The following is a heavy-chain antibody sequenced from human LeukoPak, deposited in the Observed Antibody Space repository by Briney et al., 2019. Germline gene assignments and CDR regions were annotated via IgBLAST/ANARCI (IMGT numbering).Heavy chain of an antibody. CDR2: IYYSGST. CDR1: GGSISSGGYY. J-gene: IGHJ5*02. D-gene: IGHD2-2*01. Sequence: SETLSLTCTVSGGSISSGGYYWSWIRQHPGKGLEWIGYIYYSGSTYYNPSLKSRVTISVDTSKNQFSLKLSSVTAADTAVYYCARDLGGSTSYNWFDPLGQGTLVTVSS. V-gene: IGHV4-31*03. CDR3: ARDLGGSTSYNWFDP.